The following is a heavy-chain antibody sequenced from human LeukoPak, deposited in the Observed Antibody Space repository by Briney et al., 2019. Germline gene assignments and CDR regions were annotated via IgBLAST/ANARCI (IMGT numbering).Heavy chain of an antibody. CDR2: INTDGSST. Sequence: GGSLRLSCAASGFTFSSYWMHWVRQAPGKGLVWVSRINTDGSSTSYADSVKGRFTISRDNAKNSLYLQMNSLRAEDTAVYYCARDRITYTYCYYGMDVWGQGTTVTVSS. D-gene: IGHD1-14*01. CDR3: ARDRITYTYCYYGMDV. V-gene: IGHV3-74*01. CDR1: GFTFSSYW. J-gene: IGHJ6*02.